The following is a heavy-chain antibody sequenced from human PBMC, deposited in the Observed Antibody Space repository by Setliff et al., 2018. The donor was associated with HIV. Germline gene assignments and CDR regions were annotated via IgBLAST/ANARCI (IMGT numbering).Heavy chain of an antibody. CDR2: TYSSGST. Sequence: PSETLSLTCTVSGGSISGHYWSWIRQPPGRGLEWIGYTYSSGSTNFNPPLQSRVTISVDTSKNQFSLKLSSVTAADTAVYYCARHSGVASPNWFDPWGQGTLVTVSS. CDR1: GGSISGHY. CDR3: ARHSGVASPNWFDP. D-gene: IGHD3-10*01. V-gene: IGHV4-4*09. J-gene: IGHJ5*02.